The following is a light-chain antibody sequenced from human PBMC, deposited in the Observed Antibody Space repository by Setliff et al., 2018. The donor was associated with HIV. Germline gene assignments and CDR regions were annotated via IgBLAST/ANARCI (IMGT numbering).Light chain of an antibody. J-gene: IGLJ1*01. V-gene: IGLV2-14*01. CDR3: SSYTIRNTLL. Sequence: QSVLTQPAAVSGSPGQSITISCTGTSRDVGGYNYVSWYQQHPGKAPKLIIYEVTNRPSGISNRFSGSKSGNTASLTISGLQAEDEADYYCSSYTIRNTLLFGTGTKVTVL. CDR1: SRDVGGYNY. CDR2: EVT.